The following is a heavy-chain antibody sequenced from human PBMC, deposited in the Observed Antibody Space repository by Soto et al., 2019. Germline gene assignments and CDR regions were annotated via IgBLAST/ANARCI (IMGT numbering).Heavy chain of an antibody. D-gene: IGHD2-21*02. CDR2: IIPIFGTA. J-gene: IGHJ4*02. CDR3: ARGGAYCGGDCYPPPGY. Sequence: QVQLVQSGAEVKKPGSSVKVSCKASGGTFSSYAISWVRKAPGQGLEWMGGIIPIFGTANYAQKFQGRVTITADESTSTAYMELSSLRSEDTAVYYCARGGAYCGGDCYPPPGYWGQGTLVTVSS. CDR1: GGTFSSYA. V-gene: IGHV1-69*01.